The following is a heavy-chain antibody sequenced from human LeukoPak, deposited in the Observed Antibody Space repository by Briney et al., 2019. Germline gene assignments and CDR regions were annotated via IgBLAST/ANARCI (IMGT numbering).Heavy chain of an antibody. D-gene: IGHD3-22*01. J-gene: IGHJ3*02. CDR3: ARDPRYYYDSSGYYNPDAFDI. V-gene: IGHV4-39*07. Sequence: PSETLSLTCTVSGGSISSSSYYWGWIRQPPGKGLEWIGSIYYSGSTYYNPSLKSRVTISVDTSKNQFSLKLSSVTAADTAVYYCARDPRYYYDSSGYYNPDAFDIWGQGTMVTVSS. CDR2: IYYSGST. CDR1: GGSISSSSYY.